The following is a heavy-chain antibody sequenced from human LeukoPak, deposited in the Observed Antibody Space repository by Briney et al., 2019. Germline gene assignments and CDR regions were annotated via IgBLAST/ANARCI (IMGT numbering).Heavy chain of an antibody. J-gene: IGHJ6*03. Sequence: ASVKVSCKASGYTFTGYYMHWVRQAPGQGLEWMGRINPNSGGTNYAQKFQGRVTMTRDTSISTAYMELSRLRSDDTAVYYCARPDHYYYYMDVWGKGTTVTVSS. CDR3: ARPDHYYYYMDV. CDR2: INPNSGGT. CDR1: GYTFTGYY. V-gene: IGHV1-2*06. D-gene: IGHD1-14*01.